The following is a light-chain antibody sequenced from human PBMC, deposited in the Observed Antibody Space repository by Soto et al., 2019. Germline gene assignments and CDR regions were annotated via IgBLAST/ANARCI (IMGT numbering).Light chain of an antibody. J-gene: IGLJ1*01. CDR2: GST. V-gene: IGLV1-40*01. CDR3: QSYDSSLSGYV. Sequence: QSVLTQPPSLSGAPGQRVTISCPGTGSNIGAPYDVHRYQHLPGTAPKLLIYGSTNRPSGVPGRFSGSKSGTSASLAITGLQAEDEADYYCQSYDSSLSGYVFGAGTKVTVL. CDR1: GSNIGAPYD.